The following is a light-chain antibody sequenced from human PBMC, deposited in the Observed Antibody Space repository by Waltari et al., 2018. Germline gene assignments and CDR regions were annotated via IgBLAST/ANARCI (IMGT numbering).Light chain of an antibody. CDR3: QQRSISCT. V-gene: IGKV3-11*01. CDR1: QTVGNS. J-gene: IGKJ2*02. Sequence: ILLTQSPDTLSLSPGERATLSCWASQTVGNSLAWYQHQPGQPPRLLIYGASNRATGIPARCSGSGSGTEFTLTINSLEPEDSAVYYCQQRSISCTFGQGTRLEI. CDR2: GAS.